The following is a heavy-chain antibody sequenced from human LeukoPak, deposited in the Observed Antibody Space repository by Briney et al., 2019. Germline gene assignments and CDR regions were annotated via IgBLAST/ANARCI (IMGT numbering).Heavy chain of an antibody. CDR3: ARVPDYDFWSGYPDAFDI. Sequence: GGSLRLSCAASGFTFSRYGMSWVRQAPGKGLAWVSAISGSGGSTYYADSVKGRFTISRDNDKNSLYLQMNSLRAEDTAVYYCARVPDYDFWSGYPDAFDIWGQGTMVTVSS. V-gene: IGHV3-23*01. CDR1: GFTFSRYG. D-gene: IGHD3-3*01. CDR2: ISGSGGST. J-gene: IGHJ3*02.